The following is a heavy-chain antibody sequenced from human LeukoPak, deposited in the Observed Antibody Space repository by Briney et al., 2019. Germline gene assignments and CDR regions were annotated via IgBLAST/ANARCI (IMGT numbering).Heavy chain of an antibody. CDR1: GFTFRNYA. J-gene: IGHJ5*02. Sequence: GGSLRLSCAASGFTFRNYAMGWVRQAPGKGLEWVSAISGGGGSTNFADSVKGRFTISRDTSQNTVYLQMNSLRAEDTAVYYRGKGQSAGTRVFRWFDPWGQGTLVTVSS. V-gene: IGHV3-23*01. D-gene: IGHD6-13*01. CDR2: ISGGGGST. CDR3: GKGQSAGTRVFRWFDP.